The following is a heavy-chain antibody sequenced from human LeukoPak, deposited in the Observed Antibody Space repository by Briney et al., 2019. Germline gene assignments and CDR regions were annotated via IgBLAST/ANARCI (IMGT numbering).Heavy chain of an antibody. CDR2: IYPGDSDT. CDR1: GYSFTTYW. D-gene: IGHD1-7*01. J-gene: IGHJ4*02. CDR3: AREGTTGGYYDY. V-gene: IGHV5-51*01. Sequence: GGPLKISWKGSGYSFTTYWLGWVRQMPGKGLGWMVIIYPGDSDTRYSPPLQGQVTISVDKSITTAYVQWSSLKASDSAMYYCAREGTTGGYYDYWGQGTLVTVSS.